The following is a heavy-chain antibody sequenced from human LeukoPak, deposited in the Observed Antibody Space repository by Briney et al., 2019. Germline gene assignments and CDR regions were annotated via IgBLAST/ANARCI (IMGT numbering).Heavy chain of an antibody. Sequence: SETLSLTCAVYGGSFSGYYWSWIRQPPGKGLEWIGEINHSGSTNYNPSLKSRVTISVDTSKNQFSLKLSSVTAADTAAYYCARGTPGRYCSGGSCQTNFDYWGQGTLVTVSS. J-gene: IGHJ4*02. D-gene: IGHD2-15*01. CDR3: ARGTPGRYCSGGSCQTNFDY. CDR1: GGSFSGYY. CDR2: INHSGST. V-gene: IGHV4-34*01.